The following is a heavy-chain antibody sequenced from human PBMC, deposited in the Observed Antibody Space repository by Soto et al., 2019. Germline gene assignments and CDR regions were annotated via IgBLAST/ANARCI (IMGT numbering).Heavy chain of an antibody. J-gene: IGHJ4*02. CDR2: VFWDGGE. D-gene: IGHD1-26*01. V-gene: IGHV2-5*02. CDR1: GFSLTTTGVG. Sequence: QITLRESGPSLVKPTETLTLTCTFSGFSLTTTGVGVGWIRQPPGKALEWLAVVFWDGGERYSPSLKSRVTITKDTSKDHVVFTMTNMDPADTATYYCTQFYGSGSWGWYFHSWGQGTLVTVSS. CDR3: TQFYGSGSWGWYFHS.